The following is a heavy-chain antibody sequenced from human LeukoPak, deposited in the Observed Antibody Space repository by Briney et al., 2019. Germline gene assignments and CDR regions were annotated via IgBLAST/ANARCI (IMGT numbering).Heavy chain of an antibody. V-gene: IGHV3-30*18. CDR3: ANPGEGYCTNGVCYTTNY. CDR1: GFTFSSCG. Sequence: GGSLRLPCAASGFTFSSCGMHWVRQAPGKGLEWVAVISYDGSNKYYADSVKGRFTISRDNSKNTLYLQMNSLRAEDTAVYYCANPGEGYCTNGVCYTTNYWGQGTLVTVSS. D-gene: IGHD2-8*01. J-gene: IGHJ4*02. CDR2: ISYDGSNK.